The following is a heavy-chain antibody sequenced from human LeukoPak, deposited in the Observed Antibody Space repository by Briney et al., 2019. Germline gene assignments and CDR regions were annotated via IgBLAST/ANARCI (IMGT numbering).Heavy chain of an antibody. V-gene: IGHV3-23*01. CDR3: AKGLITAVGPYKGYHYYMDV. CDR1: GFTFTIDT. J-gene: IGHJ6*03. CDR2: INDRVIAT. Sequence: GRSLRLSCAPSGFTFTIDTISCVRQAPGEGLGWVSAINDRVIATYNADSVKGRFTISRVNSKNTLSLQMSSLIAEDKAIYYCAKGLITAVGPYKGYHYYMDVWGKGATVTVSS. D-gene: IGHD5-18*01.